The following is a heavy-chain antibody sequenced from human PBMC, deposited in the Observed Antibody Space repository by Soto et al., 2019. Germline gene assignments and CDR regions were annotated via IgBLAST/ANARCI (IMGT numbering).Heavy chain of an antibody. J-gene: IGHJ4*02. CDR1: GFTFSSYA. D-gene: IGHD6-6*01. V-gene: IGHV3-23*01. CDR2: ISGSGGST. CDR3: AKDSISSIAARTGDFDY. Sequence: EVQLLESGGGLVQPGGSLRLSCAASGFTFSSYAMSWVRQAPGKGLEWVSAISGSGGSTYYADSVKGRFTISRDNSKNTLYLQMSSLRAEDTAVYYCAKDSISSIAARTGDFDYWGQGTLVTVSS.